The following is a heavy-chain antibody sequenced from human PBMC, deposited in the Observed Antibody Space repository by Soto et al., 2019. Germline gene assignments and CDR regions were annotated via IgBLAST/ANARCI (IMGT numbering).Heavy chain of an antibody. J-gene: IGHJ4*02. CDR1: GFTFSSYA. V-gene: IGHV3-30-3*01. CDR2: ISYDGSNK. CDR3: ARHKGRYYDSSGYYYGSFDY. D-gene: IGHD3-22*01. Sequence: GGSLRLSCAASGFTFSSYAMHWVRQAPGKGLEWVAVISYDGSNKYYADSVKGRFTISRDNSKNTLYLQMNSLRAEDTAVYYCARHKGRYYDSSGYYYGSFDYWGQGTLVTVSS.